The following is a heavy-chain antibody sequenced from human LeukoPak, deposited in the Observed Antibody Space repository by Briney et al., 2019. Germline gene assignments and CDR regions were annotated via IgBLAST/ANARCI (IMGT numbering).Heavy chain of an antibody. J-gene: IGHJ4*02. CDR2: ISYSGTT. D-gene: IGHD3-3*01. V-gene: IGHV4-39*02. CDR1: SASITSSPYF. Sequence: SETLSLTCTVSSASITSSPYFWGWIRQSLGKGLEWIGSISYSGTTYYNPSLKSRVIISVDTSKNHFSLKLSSVTAADTAVYYCARAPNYDFWSGYLDYWGQGTLVTVSS. CDR3: ARAPNYDFWSGYLDY.